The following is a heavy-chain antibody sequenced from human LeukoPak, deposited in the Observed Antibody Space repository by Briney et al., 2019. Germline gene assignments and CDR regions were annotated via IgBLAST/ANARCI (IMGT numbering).Heavy chain of an antibody. V-gene: IGHV3-21*01. CDR1: GFTFSSYS. J-gene: IGHJ3*02. CDR2: ISSSSSYI. Sequence: GGSLRLSCAASGFTFSSYSMNWVRQAPGKGLEWVSSISSSSSYIYYADSVKGRFTISRDNAKNSLYLQMNSLRAEDTAVYYCAAALKYYYDSSGYYPDAFDIWGQGTTVTVSS. CDR3: AAALKYYYDSSGYYPDAFDI. D-gene: IGHD3-22*01.